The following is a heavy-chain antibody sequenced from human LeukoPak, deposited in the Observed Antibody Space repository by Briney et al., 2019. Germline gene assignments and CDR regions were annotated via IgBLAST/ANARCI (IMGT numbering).Heavy chain of an antibody. J-gene: IGHJ4*02. Sequence: GASVKVSCKASGYTFTGYYMHWVRQAPGQGLEWMGWINPNSGGTNYAQRFQGRVTMTGDTSISTAYMELSRLRSDDTAVYYCARDTELAVSGTFALHPKFDYWGQGTLVTVSS. V-gene: IGHV1-2*02. CDR1: GYTFTGYY. D-gene: IGHD6-19*01. CDR3: ARDTELAVSGTFALHPKFDY. CDR2: INPNSGGT.